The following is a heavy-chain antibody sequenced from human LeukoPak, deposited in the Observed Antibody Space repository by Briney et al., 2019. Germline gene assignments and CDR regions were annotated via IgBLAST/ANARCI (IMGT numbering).Heavy chain of an antibody. V-gene: IGHV3-48*01. J-gene: IGHJ6*02. CDR1: GFTFSSYS. D-gene: IGHD3-3*01. CDR3: ARAGRFLAYYYGMDV. Sequence: QTGGSLRLSCAASGFTFSSYSKDWVRQAPGKGLEWVSYISSSSSTIYYADSVKGRFTISRDNAKNSLYLQMNSLRGEDTAVYYCARAGRFLAYYYGMDVWGQGTTVTVSS. CDR2: ISSSSSTI.